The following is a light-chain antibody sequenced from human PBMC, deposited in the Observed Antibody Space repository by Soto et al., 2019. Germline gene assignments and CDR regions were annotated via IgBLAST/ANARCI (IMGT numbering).Light chain of an antibody. Sequence: EIVMTQSPATLSVSPGEIATLSFSASQSVSSNLAWYQQKPGQAPSLLIYGAFTRATGIPTRFSGTGSGTEFTLTISSLQSEDFALYYRQQYNDWPLTFGQGTKVDIK. CDR1: QSVSSN. V-gene: IGKV3-15*01. J-gene: IGKJ1*01. CDR3: QQYNDWPLT. CDR2: GAF.